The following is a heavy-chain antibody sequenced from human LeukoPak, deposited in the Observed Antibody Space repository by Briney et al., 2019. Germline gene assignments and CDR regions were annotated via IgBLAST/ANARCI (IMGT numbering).Heavy chain of an antibody. D-gene: IGHD3-10*01. CDR3: ARDNYYGSGSNY. V-gene: IGHV1-2*02. Sequence: ASVKVSCKASGYTFTGYYMHWVRQAPGQGLEWMGWINPNSGCTNYAQKFQGRVTMTRDTSISTAYMELSGLRSDDTAVYYCARDNYYGSGSNYWGQGTLVTVSS. CDR2: INPNSGCT. J-gene: IGHJ4*02. CDR1: GYTFTGYY.